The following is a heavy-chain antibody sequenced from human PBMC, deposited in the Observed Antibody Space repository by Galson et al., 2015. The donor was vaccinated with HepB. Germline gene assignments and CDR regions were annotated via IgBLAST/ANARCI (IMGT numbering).Heavy chain of an antibody. D-gene: IGHD6-13*01. CDR1: GYTFTGYY. CDR3: ARDGKGYSSSWYDGGDYYYYGMDV. CDR2: IIPIFGTA. J-gene: IGHJ6*02. Sequence: SVKVSCKASGYTFTGYYMHWVRQAPGQGLEWMGGIIPIFGTANYAQKFQGRVTITADKSTSTAYMELSSLRSEDTAVYHCARDGKGYSSSWYDGGDYYYYGMDVWGQGTTVTVSS. V-gene: IGHV1-69*06.